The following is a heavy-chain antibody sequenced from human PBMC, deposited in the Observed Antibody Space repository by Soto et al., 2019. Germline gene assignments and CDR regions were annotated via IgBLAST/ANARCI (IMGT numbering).Heavy chain of an antibody. Sequence: QVQLVQSGAEVKKPGASVKVSCKASGYTFTSYDINWVRQATGQGLEWMGWMNPNSGNTGYAQKFQGRVTITADESTSTAYMELSSLRSEDTAVYYCARHSSIAARLLLSWGQGTLVTVSS. CDR1: GYTFTSYD. J-gene: IGHJ5*02. V-gene: IGHV1-8*01. CDR2: MNPNSGNT. CDR3: ARHSSIAARLLLS. D-gene: IGHD6-6*01.